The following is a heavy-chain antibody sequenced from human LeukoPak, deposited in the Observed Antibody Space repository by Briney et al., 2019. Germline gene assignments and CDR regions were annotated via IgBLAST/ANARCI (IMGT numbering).Heavy chain of an antibody. CDR3: AKYFLSGSYYHFDS. CDR2: ISGGGTTT. CDR1: GFTFTNCV. D-gene: IGHD1-26*01. V-gene: IGHV3-23*01. J-gene: IGHJ4*02. Sequence: PGGSLRLSCAASGFTFTNCVMTWVRQDPGKGLEWVSSISGGGTTTFYADSVRGRFTISGDNSRDTVSLQMSSLRVEDTAMYYCAKYFLSGSYYHFDSWGQGTQVTVSP.